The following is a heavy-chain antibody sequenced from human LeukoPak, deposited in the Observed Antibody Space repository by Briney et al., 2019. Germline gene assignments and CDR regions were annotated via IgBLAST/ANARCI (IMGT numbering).Heavy chain of an antibody. D-gene: IGHD3-10*01. CDR2: ISSSGSTI. V-gene: IGHV3-48*03. CDR3: AREGTAVWLGGMDV. CDR1: GFTFSSYE. Sequence: GGSLRLSCAASGFTFSSYEMNWVRQAPGKGLEWVSYISSSGSTIYYADSVKGRFTISRDNAKNSLYLQMNSLRAEDTAVYYCAREGTAVWLGGMDVWGQGTTVTVSS. J-gene: IGHJ6*02.